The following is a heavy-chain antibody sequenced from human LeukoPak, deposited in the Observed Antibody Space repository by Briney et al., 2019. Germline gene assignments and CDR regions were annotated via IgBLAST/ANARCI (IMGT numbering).Heavy chain of an antibody. CDR3: ARLSPVTLIAVSYWYFDL. J-gene: IGHJ2*01. V-gene: IGHV3-7*01. Sequence: PGGSLRLSCAASRFAFSDYWMTWVRQAPGRGLEWVANIKPDGSEKSYVDSVKGRFTISRDNAMNSLYLQMNSLRAEDTALYYCARLSPVTLIAVSYWYFDLWGRGTLVTVSS. D-gene: IGHD3-22*01. CDR1: RFAFSDYW. CDR2: IKPDGSEK.